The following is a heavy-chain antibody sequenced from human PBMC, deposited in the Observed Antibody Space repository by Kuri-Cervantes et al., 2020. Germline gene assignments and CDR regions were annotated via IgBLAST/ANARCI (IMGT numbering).Heavy chain of an antibody. CDR1: GGSVSSGSYY. D-gene: IGHD3-10*01. Sequence: SETLSLTCTVSGGSVSSGSYYWSWIRQPPGKGLEWIGYIYYSGSTNYNPSPKSRVTISVDTSKNQFSLKLSSVTAADTAVYYCARGGAKLLWFRELSVGFDPWGQGTLVTVSS. V-gene: IGHV4-61*01. CDR3: ARGGAKLLWFRELSVGFDP. CDR2: IYYSGST. J-gene: IGHJ5*02.